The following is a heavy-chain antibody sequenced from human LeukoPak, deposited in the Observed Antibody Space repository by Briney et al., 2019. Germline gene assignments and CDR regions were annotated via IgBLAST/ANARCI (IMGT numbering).Heavy chain of an antibody. D-gene: IGHD5-18*01. J-gene: IGHJ4*02. CDR1: GGSISSGDYY. CDR2: IYYSGST. Sequence: SKTLSLTCTVSGGSISSGDYYWSWIRQPPGKGLEWIGYIYYSGSTYYNPSLKSRVTISVDTSKNQFSLKLSSVTAADTAVYYCARENVDTAIALDYWGQGTLVTVSS. CDR3: ARENVDTAIALDY. V-gene: IGHV4-30-4*01.